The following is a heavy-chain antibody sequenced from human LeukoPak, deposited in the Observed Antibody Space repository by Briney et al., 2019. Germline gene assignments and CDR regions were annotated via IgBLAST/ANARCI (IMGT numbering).Heavy chain of an antibody. CDR2: IYYSGST. V-gene: IGHV4-59*11. CDR3: ATTKRGDSSGYYYGEGDY. J-gene: IGHJ4*02. D-gene: IGHD3-22*01. CDR1: GGSISRHY. Sequence: SETLSLTCTVSGGSISRHYWSWIRQPPGKGLEWIGYIYYSGSTNYNPSLKSRVTISVDTSKNQFSLKLSSVTAADTAVYYCATTKRGDSSGYYYGEGDYWGQGTLVTVSS.